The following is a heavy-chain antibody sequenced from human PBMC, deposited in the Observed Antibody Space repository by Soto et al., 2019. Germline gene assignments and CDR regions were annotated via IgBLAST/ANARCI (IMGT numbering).Heavy chain of an antibody. J-gene: IGHJ4*02. CDR2: IYYSGST. D-gene: IGHD3-10*01. V-gene: IGHV4-39*01. CDR1: GGSISSSSYY. CDR3: ARRVRGVPFDY. Sequence: SETLSLTCTVSGGSISSSSYYWGWIRQPPGKGLEWIGSIYYSGSTYYNPSLKSRVTISVDTSKNQFSLKLSSVTAADTAVYYCARRVRGVPFDYWGQGTLVTVSS.